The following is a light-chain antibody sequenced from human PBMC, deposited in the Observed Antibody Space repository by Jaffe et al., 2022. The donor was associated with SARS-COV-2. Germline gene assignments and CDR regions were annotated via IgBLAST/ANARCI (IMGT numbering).Light chain of an antibody. CDR2: DDT. CDR3: QSYDNSLRAWV. CDR1: ISNIGTGFA. V-gene: IGLV1-40*01. J-gene: IGLJ3*02. Sequence: QSVLTQPPSVSGAPGQRVTISCTGSISNIGTGFAVHWYQQLPGTVPKLLIYDDTNRPSGVPDRFSGSKSGSSASLAITGLQAEDEADYYCQSYDNSLRAWVFGGGTKVTVL.